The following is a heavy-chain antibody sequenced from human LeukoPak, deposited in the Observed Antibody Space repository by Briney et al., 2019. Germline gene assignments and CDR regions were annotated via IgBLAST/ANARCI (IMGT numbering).Heavy chain of an antibody. CDR1: GGSISSYY. CDR2: IFYSGIT. V-gene: IGHV4-59*01. CDR3: ASLGYSSGFDY. J-gene: IGHJ4*02. D-gene: IGHD6-19*01. Sequence: SETLSLTCTVSGGSISSYYWSWIRQPPGKGLEWIGYIFYSGITNYNPSLKSRVTISVDTSKNQFSLKLSSVTAADTAVYYCASLGYSSGFDYWGQGTLVTVSS.